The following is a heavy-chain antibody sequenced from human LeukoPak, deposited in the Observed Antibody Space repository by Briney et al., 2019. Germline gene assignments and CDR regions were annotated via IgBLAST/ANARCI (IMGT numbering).Heavy chain of an antibody. Sequence: GTSLRLSCAASGFTFSSYAMHWVRQAPGKGLEWVALVSHDGSKKYCADSVKGRFTISRDNPKNTLYLQMNSLRPEDTAVYFCAKERYMLDYWGQGTLVTVSS. D-gene: IGHD1-14*01. CDR1: GFTFSSYA. J-gene: IGHJ4*02. CDR2: VSHDGSKK. V-gene: IGHV3-30*04. CDR3: AKERYMLDY.